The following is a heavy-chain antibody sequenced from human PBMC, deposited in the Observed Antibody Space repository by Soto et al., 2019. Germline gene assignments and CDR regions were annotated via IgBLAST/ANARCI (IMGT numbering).Heavy chain of an antibody. J-gene: IGHJ4*02. V-gene: IGHV3-30-3*01. D-gene: IGHD1-26*01. CDR3: ARSSSGSYYHY. CDR1: GFTFSSYA. Sequence: ESGGGVVQPGRSLRLSCAASGFTFSSYAMHWVRQAPGKGLEWVAVISYDGSNKYYADSVKGRFTISRDNSKNTLYLQMNSLRAEDTAVYYCARSSSGSYYHYWGQGTLVTVSS. CDR2: ISYDGSNK.